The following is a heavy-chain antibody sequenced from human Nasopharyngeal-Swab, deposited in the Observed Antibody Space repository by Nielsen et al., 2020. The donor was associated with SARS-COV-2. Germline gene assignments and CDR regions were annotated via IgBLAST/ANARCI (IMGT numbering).Heavy chain of an antibody. D-gene: IGHD6-19*01. V-gene: IGHV7-4-1*02. J-gene: IGHJ4*02. CDR2: INTNTGNP. CDR1: GYTFTIYA. CDR3: AREAAPTVAGWTRGY. Sequence: ASVKVSCKASGYTFTIYAMNWVRQSPGQGLEWMGWINTNTGNPTYAQGFTGRFVFSLDTSVSTAYLQISSLKAEDTAVYYCAREAAPTVAGWTRGYWGQGTLVTVSS.